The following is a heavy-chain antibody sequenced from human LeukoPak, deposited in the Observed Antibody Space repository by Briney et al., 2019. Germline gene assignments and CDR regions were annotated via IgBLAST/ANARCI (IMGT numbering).Heavy chain of an antibody. CDR3: AKDAQRGFDYSNSLEY. CDR1: QFTFSHYG. Sequence: PGKSLTLSCVASQFTFSHYGMHWVRQPPGKGLEWVAVIWNDGSNQYYADSVKGRFTISRDNSQNTAYLQMNSLRAEDTAVYYCAKDAQRGFDYSNSLEYWGQGTLVTVSS. CDR2: IWNDGSNQ. J-gene: IGHJ4*02. D-gene: IGHD4-11*01. V-gene: IGHV3-33*06.